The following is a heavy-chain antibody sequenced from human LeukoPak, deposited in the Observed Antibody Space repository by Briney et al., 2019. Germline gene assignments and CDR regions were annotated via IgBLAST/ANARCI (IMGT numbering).Heavy chain of an antibody. CDR1: GGSVNSGSYY. CDR3: ARPLGYCTNGVCYSFFQH. CDR2: MYTTGST. D-gene: IGHD2-8*01. Sequence: SQTLSLTCTVSGGSVNSGSYYWTWIRQPAGKGLEWIGRMYTTGSTNYNPSLKSRVTISSDAAENQFSLKLSSVTAADTAMYYCARPLGYCTNGVCYSFFQHWGQGTLVTVSS. V-gene: IGHV4-61*02. J-gene: IGHJ1*01.